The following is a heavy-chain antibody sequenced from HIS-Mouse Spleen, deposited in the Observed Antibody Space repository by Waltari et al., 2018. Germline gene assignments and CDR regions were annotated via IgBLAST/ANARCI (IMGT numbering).Heavy chain of an antibody. J-gene: IGHJ4*02. D-gene: IGHD6-19*01. CDR2: INPNNGGT. CDR1: GYTFTGYK. Sequence: VQLVQSGAEVKKPGAAVKVSCKASGYTFTGYKLHWVRQAPGQGLVWLGWINPNNGGTNHAQKLQGKVTMTRGTSLSTACMELSSLGSDDTAVYYCARGPQWLVLYYFDYWGQVTLVTVSS. V-gene: IGHV1-2*02. CDR3: ARGPQWLVLYYFDY.